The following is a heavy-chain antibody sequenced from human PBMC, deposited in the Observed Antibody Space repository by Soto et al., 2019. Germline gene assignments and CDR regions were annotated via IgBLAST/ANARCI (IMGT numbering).Heavy chain of an antibody. Sequence: ASVKVSCKASGYTFTSYDINWVRQATGQGLEWMGWMNPNSGNTGYAQKFQGRVTMTRNTSISTAHMELSSLRSEDTAVYYCARGFYYYDSSGYYLVRAFDIWGQGTMVTVSS. J-gene: IGHJ3*02. V-gene: IGHV1-8*01. CDR1: GYTFTSYD. D-gene: IGHD3-22*01. CDR3: ARGFYYYDSSGYYLVRAFDI. CDR2: MNPNSGNT.